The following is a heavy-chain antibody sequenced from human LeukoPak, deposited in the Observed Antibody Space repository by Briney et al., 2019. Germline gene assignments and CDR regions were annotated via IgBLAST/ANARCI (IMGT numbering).Heavy chain of an antibody. Sequence: PSETLSLTCTVSGGSITSYYWAWLRQPPGKGLEWIGYLYYSGYSNYNPSLKSRVSMSVDTSKNQFSLKLTSVTAADTAVYYCARSSSWYASSASWGQGALVTVSS. CDR2: LYYSGYS. V-gene: IGHV4-59*08. J-gene: IGHJ5*02. CDR1: GGSITSYY. D-gene: IGHD6-13*01. CDR3: ARSSSWYASSAS.